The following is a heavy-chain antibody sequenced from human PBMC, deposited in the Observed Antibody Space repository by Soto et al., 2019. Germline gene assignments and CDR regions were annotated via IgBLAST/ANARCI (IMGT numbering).Heavy chain of an antibody. Sequence: QVQLVQSGAEAKKPGSSVKVSCKTSGGTFSSYAISWVRQAPGQGLEWMGGIVPLFRTTNYAQKFQGRVTITADTFTHTVYMELSRLRSGDTTVYYCARGGYSSTWSNLLDRSGLDVWGQGTTVTVSS. CDR3: ARGGYSSTWSNLLDRSGLDV. CDR2: IVPLFRTT. D-gene: IGHD6-13*01. V-gene: IGHV1-69*06. CDR1: GGTFSSYA. J-gene: IGHJ6*02.